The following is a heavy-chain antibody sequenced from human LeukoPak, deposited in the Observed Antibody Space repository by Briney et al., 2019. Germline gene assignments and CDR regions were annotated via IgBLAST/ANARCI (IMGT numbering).Heavy chain of an antibody. J-gene: IGHJ4*02. CDR3: ARVTFLEWLQDY. CDR1: GYTCTSYG. Sequence: ASVKVSCKASGYTCTSYGISWVRQAPGQGLEWMGWISAYNGNTNYAQKLQGRVTMTTDTSTSTAYMELRSLRSDDTAVYYCARVTFLEWLQDYWGQGTLVTVSS. D-gene: IGHD3-3*02. V-gene: IGHV1-18*01. CDR2: ISAYNGNT.